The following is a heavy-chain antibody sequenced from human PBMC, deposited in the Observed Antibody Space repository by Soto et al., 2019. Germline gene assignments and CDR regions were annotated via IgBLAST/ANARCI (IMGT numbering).Heavy chain of an antibody. V-gene: IGHV1-69*13. D-gene: IGHD6-19*01. J-gene: IGHJ3*02. Sequence: SVKVSCKASGGTFSSYAISWVRQAPGQGLEWMGGIIPIFGTANYARKFQGRVTITADESTSTAHMELSSLRSEDTAVYYCARESSVAEAWVHAFDIWGQGTMVTV. CDR3: ARESSVAEAWVHAFDI. CDR2: IIPIFGTA. CDR1: GGTFSSYA.